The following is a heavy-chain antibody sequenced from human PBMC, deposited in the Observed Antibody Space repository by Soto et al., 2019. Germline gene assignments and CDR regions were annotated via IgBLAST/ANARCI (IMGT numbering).Heavy chain of an antibody. J-gene: IGHJ6*02. CDR2: ISYDGSNK. D-gene: IGHD1-1*01. Sequence: SGGSLRLSCAASGFTFSSYAMHWVRQAPGKGLEWVAVISYDGSNKYYADSVRGRFTISRDNSKNTLYLQMNSLRAEDTNEYNCARFRLRYNWNDFPYYYYGMDVWGQGTTVTVSS. CDR1: GFTFSSYA. V-gene: IGHV3-30-3*01. CDR3: ARFRLRYNWNDFPYYYYGMDV.